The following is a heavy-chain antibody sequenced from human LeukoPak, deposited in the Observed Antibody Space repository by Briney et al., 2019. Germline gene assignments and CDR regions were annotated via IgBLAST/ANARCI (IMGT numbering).Heavy chain of an antibody. J-gene: IGHJ4*02. CDR3: AGAPGYRGFDY. V-gene: IGHV3-21*01. D-gene: IGHD6-13*01. CDR2: ISSSSSYI. CDR1: GFTFSSYN. Sequence: TGGSLRLSCAASGFTFSSYNMNWVRQAPGKGLEWVSFISSSSSYIYYADSVKGRFTISRDNAKNSLYLQMNSLRAEDTAVYYCAGAPGYRGFDYWGREPWSPSPQ.